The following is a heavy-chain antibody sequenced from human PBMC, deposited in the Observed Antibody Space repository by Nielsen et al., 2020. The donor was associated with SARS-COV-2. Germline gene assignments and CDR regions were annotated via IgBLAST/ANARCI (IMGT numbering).Heavy chain of an antibody. D-gene: IGHD3-16*01. Sequence: GESLKISCAASGFTFSSYDMHWVRQATGKGLEWVSAIGTAGDTYYPGSVKGRFTISRDNAKNSLYLQMNSLRAEDTAVYYCARGAFNYWGQGTLVTVSS. CDR1: GFTFSSYD. CDR2: IGTAGDT. V-gene: IGHV3-13*04. J-gene: IGHJ4*02. CDR3: ARGAFNY.